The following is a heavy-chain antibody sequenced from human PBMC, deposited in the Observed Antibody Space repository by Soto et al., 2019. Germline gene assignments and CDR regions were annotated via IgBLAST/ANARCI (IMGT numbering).Heavy chain of an antibody. CDR2: ISGSGGST. D-gene: IGHD2-2*01. CDR1: GFTFSSYA. V-gene: IGHV3-23*01. J-gene: IGHJ6*02. Sequence: GGSLRLSCAASGFTFSSYAMSWVRQAPGKGLEWVSAISGSGGSTYYADSVKGRFTISRDNSKNTLYLQMNSLRAEDTAVYYCAKGYCSSTSCRTHYYYYYGMDVWGQGTTVTVSS. CDR3: AKGYCSSTSCRTHYYYYYGMDV.